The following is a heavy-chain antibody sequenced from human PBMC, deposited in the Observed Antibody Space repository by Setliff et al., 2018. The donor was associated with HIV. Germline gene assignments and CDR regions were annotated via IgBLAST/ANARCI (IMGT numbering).Heavy chain of an antibody. V-gene: IGHV1-3*01. CDR3: AREYSGTSYGDIDF. Sequence: ASVKVSCKASGYTFRIYGIHWVRQAPGQRLEWMGWINAGNGDTKYSQKFQDRAAITGDTSASTVFMELSRLRSEDTGVYYCAREYSGTSYGDIDFWGEGTVVTVSS. J-gene: IGHJ4*02. CDR2: INAGNGDT. D-gene: IGHD1-26*01. CDR1: GYTFRIYG.